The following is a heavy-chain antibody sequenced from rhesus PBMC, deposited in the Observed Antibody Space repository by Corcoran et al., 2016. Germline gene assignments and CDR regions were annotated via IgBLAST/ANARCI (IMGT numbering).Heavy chain of an antibody. CDR2: ISSGWSN. J-gene: IGHJ4*01. CDR1: VYSISSGYS. Sequence: QVQLQESGPGLVKPSETLSLPCAVSVYSISSGYSCGWIRQPPGKGLEWIWHISSGWSNYLNPSLKSRVTISTDTSKNQFSLKLSSVTAADTAVYYCARVPQYYNFWSGYYVYYFDYWGQGVLVTVSS. D-gene: IGHD3-3*01. CDR3: ARVPQYYNFWSGYYVYYFDY. V-gene: IGHV4S14*01.